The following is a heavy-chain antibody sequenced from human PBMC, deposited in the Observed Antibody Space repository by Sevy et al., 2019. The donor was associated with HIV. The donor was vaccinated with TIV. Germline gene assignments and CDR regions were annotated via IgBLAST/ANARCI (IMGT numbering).Heavy chain of an antibody. J-gene: IGHJ6*02. CDR2: ISTSGGNT. CDR1: VFTFSNYA. CDR3: AKIYEQHLASYYYGMDV. D-gene: IGHD6-13*01. V-gene: IGHV3-23*01. Sequence: GGSLRLSCAASVFTFSNYAMTWVRQAPGKGLEAVSSISTSGGNTYYVDSVKGRFTISRDNSKNTLSLQMTRLRAEDTAVYYCAKIYEQHLASYYYGMDVWGQGTTVTVSS.